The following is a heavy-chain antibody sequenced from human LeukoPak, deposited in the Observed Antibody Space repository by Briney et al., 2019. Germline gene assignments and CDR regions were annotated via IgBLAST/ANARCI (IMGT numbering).Heavy chain of an antibody. Sequence: GGSLRLSCAASGFIFSSYLMSWVRQAPGKGLEWVSAISGTAENTYYADSVKGRFSISRDNSRNTVHLQMNSLRPEDTAVYYCANQRGGFWGQGTLVTVSS. CDR2: ISGTAENT. CDR1: GFIFSSYL. D-gene: IGHD3-10*01. CDR3: ANQRGGF. J-gene: IGHJ4*02. V-gene: IGHV3-23*01.